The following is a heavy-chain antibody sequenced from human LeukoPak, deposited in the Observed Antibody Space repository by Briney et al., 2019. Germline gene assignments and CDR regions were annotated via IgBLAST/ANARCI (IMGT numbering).Heavy chain of an antibody. CDR2: ISDTGST. J-gene: IGHJ3*01. CDR1: GGSMRTYY. Sequence: SETLSLTCSVSGGSMRTYYWGWVRQTLGKGLEFIGYISDTGSTNYNPSLKSRVTISVDTSKSLFSLRLTSATAADTAVYYCARDGDSGDFVGAFDVWGQGTLVTVSS. V-gene: IGHV4-59*01. CDR3: ARDGDSGDFVGAFDV. D-gene: IGHD4-17*01.